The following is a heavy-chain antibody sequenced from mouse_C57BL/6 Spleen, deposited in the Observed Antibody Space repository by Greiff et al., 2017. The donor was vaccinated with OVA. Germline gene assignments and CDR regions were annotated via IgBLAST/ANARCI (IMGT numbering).Heavy chain of an antibody. D-gene: IGHD1-1*01. CDR2: INPSNGGT. CDR1: GYTFTSYW. J-gene: IGHJ1*03. Sequence: VKLQQPGTELVKPGASVKLSCKASGYTFTSYWMHWVKQRPGQGLEWIGNINPSNGGTNSNEKFKSKATLTVDKSSSTAYMQLSSLTSEDSAVYYCAMGYGSSYWYFDVWGTGTTVTVSS. V-gene: IGHV1-53*01. CDR3: AMGYGSSYWYFDV.